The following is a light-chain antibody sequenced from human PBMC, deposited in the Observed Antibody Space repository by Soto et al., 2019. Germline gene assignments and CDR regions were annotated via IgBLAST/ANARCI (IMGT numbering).Light chain of an antibody. CDR3: SSYTSSSTLPYV. CDR2: EVS. CDR1: SSDVGGYNY. J-gene: IGLJ1*01. Sequence: QSALTQPASVSGSPGQSITISCTGTSSDVGGYNYVSWYQQHPGKAPKLMIYEVSNRPSGVSNRFSGSKSGNTAPLTISGLQAEDEADCYCSSYTSSSTLPYVFGTGTKVTVL. V-gene: IGLV2-14*01.